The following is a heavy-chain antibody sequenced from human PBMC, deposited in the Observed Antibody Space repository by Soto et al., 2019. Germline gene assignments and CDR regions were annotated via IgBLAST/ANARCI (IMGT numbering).Heavy chain of an antibody. Sequence: SGPTLVNPTQTLTLTCTFSGFSLNTRAVGVGWIRQPPGKALEWLALINWNDDERYSPSLKDRLTITKDTSRNHVVLTMTNVDPVDTATYYCAHRHDLGGFDIWGQGKTVTVSS. CDR1: GFSLNTRAVG. J-gene: IGHJ3*02. V-gene: IGHV2-5*01. D-gene: IGHD2-15*01. CDR2: INWNDDE. CDR3: AHRHDLGGFDI.